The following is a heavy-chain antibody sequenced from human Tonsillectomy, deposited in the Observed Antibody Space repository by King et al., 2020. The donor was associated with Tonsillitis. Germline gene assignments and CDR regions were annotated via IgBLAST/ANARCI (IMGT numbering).Heavy chain of an antibody. J-gene: IGHJ4*02. CDR2: TRNKANSYTT. CDR3: ARGGFLEWFLDDY. CDR1: GFTFSDHY. D-gene: IGHD3-3*01. Sequence: VQLVESGGGLVQIGGSLRLSCAASGFTFSDHYMDWVRQAPGKGLEWVGRTRNKANSYTTEYAASVKGRFTISRDDSKTSLHLQMNGLKTEDTAVYYWARGGFLEWFLDDYWGQGTLVTVSS. V-gene: IGHV3-72*01.